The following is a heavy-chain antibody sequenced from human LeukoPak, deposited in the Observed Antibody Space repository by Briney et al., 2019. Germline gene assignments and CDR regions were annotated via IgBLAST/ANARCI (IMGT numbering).Heavy chain of an antibody. Sequence: SETLSLTCIVSGGSVSSGSYYWSWIRQPPGKGLEWIGYIYNSVSTNYNPSLKSRVTISVDTSKNQLSLKLSSVTAADTAVYYCARGRDGYNHDTFDLWGQGTMVTVSS. D-gene: IGHD5-24*01. J-gene: IGHJ3*01. CDR3: ARGRDGYNHDTFDL. CDR1: GGSVSSGSYY. V-gene: IGHV4-61*01. CDR2: IYNSVST.